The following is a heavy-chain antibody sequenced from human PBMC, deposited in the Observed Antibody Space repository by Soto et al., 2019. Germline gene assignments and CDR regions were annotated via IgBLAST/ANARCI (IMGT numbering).Heavy chain of an antibody. D-gene: IGHD1-26*01. CDR2: IYYSGST. CDR3: ARRYGSAFDI. Sequence: QVQLQESGPGLVKPSETLSLTCTVSAGSISSYYWSWIRQPPGKGLEWVGYIYYSGSTNYNPSLKSRVTISVDTSKNQFSLKLSSVTAADTAVYYFARRYGSAFDIWGQGTMVTVSS. J-gene: IGHJ3*02. CDR1: AGSISSYY. V-gene: IGHV4-59*08.